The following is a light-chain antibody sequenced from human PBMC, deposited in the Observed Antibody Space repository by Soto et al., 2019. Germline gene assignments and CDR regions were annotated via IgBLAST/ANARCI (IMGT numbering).Light chain of an antibody. CDR1: SSDVGGYKY. CDR2: EVS. V-gene: IGLV2-8*01. Sequence: QSALTQPPSASGSPGQSVTISCTGTSSDVGGYKYVSWYQQHPGKAPKLMIYEVSKRPSGVTDRFSGSKSDNTASLTVSGLQAEDEADYYCSSYAGSNNFVFGTGTKLTVL. CDR3: SSYAGSNNFV. J-gene: IGLJ1*01.